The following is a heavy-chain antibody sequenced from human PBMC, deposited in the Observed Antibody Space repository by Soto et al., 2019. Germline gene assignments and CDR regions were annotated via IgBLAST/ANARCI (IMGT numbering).Heavy chain of an antibody. CDR1: GYTFTSYG. CDR3: GVASSIAARPVDY. V-gene: IGHV1-18*01. J-gene: IGHJ4*02. D-gene: IGHD6-6*01. Sequence: AVNVAFKASGYTFTSYGISWLRQAPGQGLEWMGWISAYNGNTNYAQKLQGRVTMTTDTSTSTAYMELRSLRSDDTAVYYCGVASSIAARPVDYWGQGTLVTVSS. CDR2: ISAYNGNT.